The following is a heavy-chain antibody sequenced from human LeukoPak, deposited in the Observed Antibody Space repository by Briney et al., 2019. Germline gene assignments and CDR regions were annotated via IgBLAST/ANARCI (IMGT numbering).Heavy chain of an antibody. J-gene: IGHJ5*02. CDR1: GGSISSYY. Sequence: PSETLSLTCTVSGGSISSYYWSWIRQPAGKGLEWIGRIYTSGSTKYNPSLKSRVTMSVDTSKNQFSLKLSSVTAANTAVYYCARDRIVVVVGAPLDNWFDPWGQGTLVTVSS. D-gene: IGHD2-15*01. CDR2: IYTSGST. CDR3: ARDRIVVVVGAPLDNWFDP. V-gene: IGHV4-4*07.